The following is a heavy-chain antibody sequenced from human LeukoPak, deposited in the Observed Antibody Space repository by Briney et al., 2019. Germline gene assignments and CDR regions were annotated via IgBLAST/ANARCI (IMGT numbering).Heavy chain of an antibody. CDR3: AKVWWELPPFDF. D-gene: IGHD1-26*01. V-gene: IGHV3-30*04. CDR1: GFIFTDFA. Sequence: PGGSLRLSCAVSGFIFTDFAMEWVRQAPGKGLRWVAVISNDERNKYYADSVKDRFTISRDNTKNTLYLQMNSLRAEDTAVYYCAKVWWELPPFDFGGGETLVRVP. CDR2: ISNDERNK. J-gene: IGHJ4*02.